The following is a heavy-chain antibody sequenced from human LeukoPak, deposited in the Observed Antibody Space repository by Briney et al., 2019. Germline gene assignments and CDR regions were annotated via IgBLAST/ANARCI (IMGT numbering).Heavy chain of an antibody. J-gene: IGHJ4*02. CDR2: INPDGSAK. V-gene: IGHV3-7*01. D-gene: IGHD6-19*01. CDR3: VRDRGWLVHDY. CDR1: GFTLRDHW. Sequence: GGSLRLSCVVSGFTLRDHWTTWVRQAPGEGLEWVGFINPDGSAKYYADSVKGRFTISRDNAKNSLDLQMDSLRAEDTADYYCVRDRGWLVHDYWGQGTLVTVSS.